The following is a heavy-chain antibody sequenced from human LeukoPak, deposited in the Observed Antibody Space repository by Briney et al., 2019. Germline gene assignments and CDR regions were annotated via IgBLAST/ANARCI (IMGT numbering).Heavy chain of an antibody. CDR2: ISYDGSNK. J-gene: IGHJ4*02. CDR3: ARDRDSSGYYDY. D-gene: IGHD3-22*01. V-gene: IGHV3-30*03. CDR1: GFTFSSYG. Sequence: GGSLRLSCAASGFTFSSYGMHWIRQAPGKGPEWVAVISYDGSNKYYADSVKGRFTISRDNSKNTLYLQMNSLRAEDTAVYYCARDRDSSGYYDYWGQGTLVTVSS.